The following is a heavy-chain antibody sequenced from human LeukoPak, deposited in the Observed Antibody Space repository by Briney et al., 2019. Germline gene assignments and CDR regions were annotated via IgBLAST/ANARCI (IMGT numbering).Heavy chain of an antibody. CDR1: GFTFSNYW. CDR2: IKHDGSEK. D-gene: IGHD6-25*01. Sequence: PGGSLRLSCEASGFTFSNYWMTWVRQAPGKGLEWVANIKHDGSEKYYVDSVRGRFIISRDNARSSLYLQMNSLRAEDTALYYCARRLSYHHGVDVWGQGTTVTVSS. J-gene: IGHJ6*02. CDR3: ARRLSYHHGVDV. V-gene: IGHV3-7*03.